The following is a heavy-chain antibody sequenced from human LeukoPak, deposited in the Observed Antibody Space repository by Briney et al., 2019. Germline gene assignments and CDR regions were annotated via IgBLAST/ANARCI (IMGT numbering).Heavy chain of an antibody. CDR1: GGSFSDYY. Sequence: SETLSLTCAVYGGSFSDYYWSWIRQPPGRGLEWIGEINHSGSTNYNPSLKSRVTISVDTSKNHFSLKLSSLIAADTAVYYCARGQGGTMVRGVIINYFDYWGQGTLVTVSS. V-gene: IGHV4-34*01. CDR3: ARGQGGTMVRGVIINYFDY. D-gene: IGHD3-10*01. J-gene: IGHJ4*02. CDR2: INHSGST.